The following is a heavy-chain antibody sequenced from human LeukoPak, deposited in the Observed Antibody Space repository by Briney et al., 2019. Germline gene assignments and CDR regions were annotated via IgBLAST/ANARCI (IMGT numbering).Heavy chain of an antibody. CDR1: GFSFGRYG. V-gene: IGHV3-30*02. Sequence: GGSLRLSCAASGFSFGRYGMNWVRQAPGKGLEWVSFIQNDGTKKCYADFVKGRFTISRENSVNTLYLQMDSLRPEDTAVYYCAKDASAHGWFDPWGQGTLVTVSS. CDR2: IQNDGTKK. CDR3: AKDASAHGWFDP. J-gene: IGHJ5*02.